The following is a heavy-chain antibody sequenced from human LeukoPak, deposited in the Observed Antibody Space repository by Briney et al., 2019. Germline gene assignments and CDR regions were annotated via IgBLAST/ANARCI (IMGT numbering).Heavy chain of an antibody. D-gene: IGHD5-18*01. CDR1: GFTFSSYE. J-gene: IGHJ4*02. Sequence: SGGSLRLSCAASGFTFSSYEMNWVRQAPGKGLEWVSYISSSGSTIYYADSVKGRFTISRDNAKNSLYLQMNSLRAEDTALYYCAKDGETAMVIGYFDHWGQGTLVTVSS. CDR2: ISSSGSTI. CDR3: AKDGETAMVIGYFDH. V-gene: IGHV3-48*03.